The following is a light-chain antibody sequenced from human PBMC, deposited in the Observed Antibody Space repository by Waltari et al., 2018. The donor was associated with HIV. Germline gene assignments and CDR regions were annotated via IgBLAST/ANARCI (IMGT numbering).Light chain of an antibody. CDR1: GIGSKG. Sequence: SYVLTQPPSVSVAPGQTAWLSCGGGGIGSKGVHWYQQKPGQAPVLVLSDASDRPSGIPDRFSGSSFGNTATLSITRVEAGDEGDYYCQVVEMGRDPAVVFGGGTKLTVL. J-gene: IGLJ2*01. CDR2: DAS. CDR3: QVVEMGRDPAVV. V-gene: IGLV3-21*02.